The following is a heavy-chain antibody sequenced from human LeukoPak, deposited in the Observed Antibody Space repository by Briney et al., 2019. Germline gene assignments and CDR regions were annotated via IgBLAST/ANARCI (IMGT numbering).Heavy chain of an antibody. Sequence: GSSVKVSCKASGGTFSNYAISWVRQAPGQGLEWMGGIIPIFGTANYAQKFRGRVTITADKSTRTAYMELSSLRSDDTAVYYCARDSPFLITFGGVIGVNFDYWGQGTLVTVSS. CDR1: GGTFSNYA. CDR3: ARDSPFLITFGGVIGVNFDY. J-gene: IGHJ4*02. D-gene: IGHD3-16*02. CDR2: IIPIFGTA. V-gene: IGHV1-69*06.